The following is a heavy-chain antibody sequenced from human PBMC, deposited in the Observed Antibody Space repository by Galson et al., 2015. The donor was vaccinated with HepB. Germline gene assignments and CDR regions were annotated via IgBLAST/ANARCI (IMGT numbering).Heavy chain of an antibody. Sequence: LRLSCAASGFAFGNYAMSWVRQAPGKGLEWVSTVSGTAGSTFYADSVKGHFTISRDNSKNTLYLLMNSLRAEDTAVYYCARDAGSGWYSDYWGQGTLVTVSS. J-gene: IGHJ4*02. CDR1: GFAFGNYA. CDR3: ARDAGSGWYSDY. D-gene: IGHD6-19*01. CDR2: VSGTAGST. V-gene: IGHV3-23*01.